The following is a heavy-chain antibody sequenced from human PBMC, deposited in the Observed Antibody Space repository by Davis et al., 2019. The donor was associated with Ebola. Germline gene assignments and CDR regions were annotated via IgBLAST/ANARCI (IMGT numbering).Heavy chain of an antibody. D-gene: IGHD3-9*01. CDR1: GFTFSSYG. CDR3: AKDTYYDILTGYYSTPSD. Sequence: PGGSLRLSCAASGFTFSSYGMHWVRQAPGKGLEWVAVISYDGSNKYYADSVKGRFTISRDNSKNTLYLQMNSLRAEDTAVYYCAKDTYYDILTGYYSTPSDWGQGTLVTVSS. J-gene: IGHJ4*02. CDR2: ISYDGSNK. V-gene: IGHV3-30*18.